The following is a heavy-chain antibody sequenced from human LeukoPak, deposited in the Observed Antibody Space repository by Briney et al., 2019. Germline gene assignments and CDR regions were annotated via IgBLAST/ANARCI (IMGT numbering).Heavy chain of an antibody. Sequence: PGGSLRLSCAASGFTFSSYEMNWVRQAPGKGLEWVSYISRGSTIYDSDSVKGRFTISRDNGKNSLYLQMNSLRAEDTAVYYCARESIAVAGAPFDYWGQGTLVTVSS. CDR3: ARESIAVAGAPFDY. D-gene: IGHD6-19*01. CDR1: GFTFSSYE. CDR2: ISRGSTI. V-gene: IGHV3-48*03. J-gene: IGHJ4*02.